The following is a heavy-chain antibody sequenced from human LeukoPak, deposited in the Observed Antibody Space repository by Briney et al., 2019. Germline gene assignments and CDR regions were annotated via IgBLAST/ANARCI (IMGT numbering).Heavy chain of an antibody. V-gene: IGHV3-48*03. D-gene: IGHD1-26*01. CDR3: ARDRASEVGAGRGWFDP. J-gene: IGHJ5*02. CDR2: ISSSGSTI. CDR1: GFTFSSNE. Sequence: QPGGSLTLSCDASGFTFSSNEKNWGRQAPGKGLEGVSYISSSGSTIYYGGSVKGRFTISRDHAKNSLYLRMNSLRAEDTAVYYCARDRASEVGAGRGWFDPWGQGTLVTVSS.